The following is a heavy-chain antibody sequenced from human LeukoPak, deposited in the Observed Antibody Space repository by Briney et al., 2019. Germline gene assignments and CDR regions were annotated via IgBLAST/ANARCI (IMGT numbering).Heavy chain of an antibody. CDR3: ARQRVGITIFGVAPGYFDY. D-gene: IGHD3-3*01. V-gene: IGHV4-59*08. Sequence: PSETLSLTCTVSGGSISSYYWSRIRQPPGKGLEWIGYIYYSGSTNYNPSLKSRVTISVDTSKNQFSLKLSSVTAADTAVYYCARQRVGITIFGVAPGYFDYWGQGTLVTVSS. CDR2: IYYSGST. J-gene: IGHJ4*02. CDR1: GGSISSYY.